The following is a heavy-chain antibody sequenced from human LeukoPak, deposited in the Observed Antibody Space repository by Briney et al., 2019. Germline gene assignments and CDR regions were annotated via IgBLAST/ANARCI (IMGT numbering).Heavy chain of an antibody. J-gene: IGHJ5*02. CDR2: IYNTGTT. CDR3: ARDGRGYCSSTSCYPNWFDP. V-gene: IGHV3-66*01. CDR1: GFTVSSNY. D-gene: IGHD2-2*01. Sequence: GGSLRLSCAASGFTVSSNYMSWVRQAPGKGLEWVSFIYNTGTTQYADSVRGRFTISRDNSKNTLYLQMNSLRAEDTAVYYCARDGRGYCSSTSCYPNWFDPWGQGTLVTVSS.